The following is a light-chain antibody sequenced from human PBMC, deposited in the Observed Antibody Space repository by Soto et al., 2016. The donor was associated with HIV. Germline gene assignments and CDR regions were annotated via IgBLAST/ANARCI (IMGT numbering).Light chain of an antibody. CDR3: QQSYSDPTWT. J-gene: IGKJ1*01. V-gene: IGKV1-39*01. CDR1: QSISTY. Sequence: DIQMTQSPSSLSASVGDRVTITCRASQSISTYLNWYQQKPGKAPKLLIYAASTLQSGVPSRFGGSGSGTDFTLTISSLQPEDFATYYCQQSYSDPTWTFGQGTKVEI. CDR2: AAS.